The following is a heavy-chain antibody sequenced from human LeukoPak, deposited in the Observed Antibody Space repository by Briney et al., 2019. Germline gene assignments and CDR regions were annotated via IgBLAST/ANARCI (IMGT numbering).Heavy chain of an antibody. J-gene: IGHJ6*03. V-gene: IGHV3-23*01. CDR3: AKVGGSSWTNYYYYYMDV. D-gene: IGHD6-13*01. CDR1: GFTLSSYA. CDR2: ISGSGGST. Sequence: GGSLRLSCAASGFTLSSYAMSWVRQAPGKGLEWVSAISGSGGSTYYADSVKGRFTISRDNSKNTLYLQMNSLRAEDTAVYYCAKVGGSSWTNYYYYYMDVWGKGTTVTVSS.